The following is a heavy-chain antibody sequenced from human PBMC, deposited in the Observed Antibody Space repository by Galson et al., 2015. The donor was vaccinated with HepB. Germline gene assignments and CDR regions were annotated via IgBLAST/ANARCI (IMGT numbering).Heavy chain of an antibody. V-gene: IGHV3-13*01. CDR1: GFPFNFVD. CDR2: VATAGDT. J-gene: IGHJ1*01. CDR3: AKGGSSLGLPLLFFHLLCG. Sequence: SLRLSCAASGFPFNFVDMYWVRQATGKGLEWVSFVATAGDTYHRGSVKGRFTISRDNAETSFYLQVIRLRAGDTTLYSCAKGGSSLGLPLLFFHLLCGGGQGTLVTVSS. D-gene: IGHD2-2*01.